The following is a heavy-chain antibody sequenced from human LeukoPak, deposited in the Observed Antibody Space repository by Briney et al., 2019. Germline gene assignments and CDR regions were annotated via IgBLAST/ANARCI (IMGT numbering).Heavy chain of an antibody. CDR1: GYTFISFG. CDR3: ARDNSVEDTAWRFDP. D-gene: IGHD4-23*01. CDR2: INSYNGKT. J-gene: IGHJ5*02. V-gene: IGHV1-18*01. Sequence: GASVKVSCKASGYTFISFGNCWVRQTPGQGLEWMGCINSYNGKTRYAQKIQGRVTMTTDTSTSTAYMELSSLRSEDTAVYYCARDNSVEDTAWRFDPWGQGTLVTVSS.